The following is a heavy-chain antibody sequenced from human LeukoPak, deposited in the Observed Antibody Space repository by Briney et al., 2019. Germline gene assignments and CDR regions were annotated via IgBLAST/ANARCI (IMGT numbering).Heavy chain of an antibody. CDR3: ARDLIQTAVAARVGWFDT. CDR2: ISFDGSDK. J-gene: IGHJ5*02. CDR1: GFTFSRNA. Sequence: GGSLRLSCAASGFTFSRNAMHWVRQAPGKGLEGVAVISFDGSDKYYADSVKGRFTISRDNSKNTLFLQMNSLRAEDTAIYYCARDLIQTAVAARVGWFDTWGQGTLVTVSS. V-gene: IGHV3-30-3*01. D-gene: IGHD6-19*01.